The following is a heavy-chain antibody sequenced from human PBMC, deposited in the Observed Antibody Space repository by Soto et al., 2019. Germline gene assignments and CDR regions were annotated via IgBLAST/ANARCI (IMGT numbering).Heavy chain of an antibody. J-gene: IGHJ3*02. CDR1: GYSFTSYW. V-gene: IGHV5-10-1*01. CDR2: IDPSDSYT. CDR3: ATDYYDSSGTNDAFDI. D-gene: IGHD3-22*01. Sequence: GESLKISCKGSGYSFTSYWISWVRQMPGKGLEWMGRIDPSDSYTNYSPSFQGHVTISADKSISTAYLQWSSLKASDTAMYYCATDYYDSSGTNDAFDIWGQGTMVT.